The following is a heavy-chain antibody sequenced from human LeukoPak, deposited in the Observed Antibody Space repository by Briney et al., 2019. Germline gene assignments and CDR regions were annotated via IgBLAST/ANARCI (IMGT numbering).Heavy chain of an antibody. Sequence: SETLSLTCTVSGGSISSVDWFSWVRQPPRKGLEWIGYIYYSGSTNYNPSLKSRVTISVDTSKNQFSLKLSSVTAADTAVYYCARGASANIFDYWGQGTLVTVSS. CDR3: ARGASANIFDY. CDR1: GGSISSVD. J-gene: IGHJ4*02. CDR2: IYYSGST. D-gene: IGHD6-13*01. V-gene: IGHV4-61*08.